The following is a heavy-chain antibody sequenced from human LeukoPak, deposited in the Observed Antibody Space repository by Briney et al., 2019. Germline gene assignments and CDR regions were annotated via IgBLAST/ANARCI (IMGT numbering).Heavy chain of an antibody. J-gene: IGHJ2*01. CDR2: ISTSGYGT. CDR1: GFTFSSYG. D-gene: IGHD1-26*01. V-gene: IGHV3-23*01. CDR3: GKSSGTYSLWYFDL. Sequence: GGSLRLSCAASGFTFSSYGMSWVRQAPGKGLEWVSAISTSGYGTYYADSVKGWFTISRDNSKNTLYLQMNSLRAEDTAVYYCGKSSGTYSLWYFDLWGRGTLVTVSS.